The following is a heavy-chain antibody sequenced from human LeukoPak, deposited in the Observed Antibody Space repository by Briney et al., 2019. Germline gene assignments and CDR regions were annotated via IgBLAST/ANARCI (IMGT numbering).Heavy chain of an antibody. CDR1: GGSISSYY. J-gene: IGHJ4*02. CDR3: ARYCSGGNCYMGDFDY. CDR2: IYHSGST. Sequence: SETLSLTCTVSGGSISSYYWGWIRQPPGKGLEWIGSIYHSGSTYYNPSLKSRVTISVDTSKNQFSLKLSSVTAADTAVYYCARYCSGGNCYMGDFDYWGQGTLVTVSS. V-gene: IGHV4-38-2*02. D-gene: IGHD2-15*01.